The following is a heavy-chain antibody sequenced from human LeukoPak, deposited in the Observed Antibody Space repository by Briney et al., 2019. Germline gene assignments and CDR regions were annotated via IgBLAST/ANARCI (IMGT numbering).Heavy chain of an antibody. CDR3: ASQHSDVDTAMVPFDY. CDR2: MNPNSGNT. V-gene: IGHV1-8*03. J-gene: IGHJ4*02. Sequence: ASVKVSCKASGYTFTSYDINWVRQATGQGLEWMGWMNPNSGNTGYAQKFQGRVTITRNTSISTAYMELSSLRSEDTAVYYCASQHSDVDTAMVPFDYWGQGTLVTVSS. D-gene: IGHD5-18*01. CDR1: GYTFTSYD.